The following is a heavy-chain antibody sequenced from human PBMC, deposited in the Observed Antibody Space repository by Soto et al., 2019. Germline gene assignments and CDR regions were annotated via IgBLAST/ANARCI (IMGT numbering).Heavy chain of an antibody. V-gene: IGHV3-21*01. CDR3: ARTRVDLGATVTDYGMDV. CDR1: GFTFSTYD. J-gene: IGHJ6*02. CDR2: ISSTRIYI. Sequence: EVQLVESGGGLVKPGGSLRLSCAASGFTFSTYDINWVRQAPGKGLEWVSSISSTRIYIYYADSVKGRFTISRDNAKNSLFLQMNSLRAEDTAVYYCARTRVDLGATVTDYGMDVWGQGTTVTVSS. D-gene: IGHD4-17*01.